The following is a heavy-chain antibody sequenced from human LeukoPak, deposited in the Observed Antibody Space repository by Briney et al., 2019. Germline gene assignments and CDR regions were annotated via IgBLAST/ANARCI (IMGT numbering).Heavy chain of an antibody. CDR3: ARVPDITARPCDS. V-gene: IGHV4-34*01. J-gene: IGHJ4*02. D-gene: IGHD1-1*01. CDR1: GGSFSNYY. CDR2: ISHTGDIT. Sequence: SETLPLTCAVYGGSFSNYYWTWIRQTPGKGQKWIGEISHTGDITNYNPSLKSRVTISVDSSKKQFSLKVTSVTAADTGVYYCARVPDITARPCDSWGPGTLVIVSS.